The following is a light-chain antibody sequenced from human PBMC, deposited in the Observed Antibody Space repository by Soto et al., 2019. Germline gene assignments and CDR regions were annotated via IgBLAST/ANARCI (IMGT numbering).Light chain of an antibody. V-gene: IGKV3-15*01. CDR3: QQYNNLLGT. Sequence: EIVMTQSPATLSVSPGERATLSCRASQSVSSNLAWYQQKPGQAPRLLIYGASTRTTGTPARFSGSGSGTDFTLTISRRQSEDFAVYYCQQYNNLLGTFGQGTKLEIK. CDR1: QSVSSN. CDR2: GAS. J-gene: IGKJ2*02.